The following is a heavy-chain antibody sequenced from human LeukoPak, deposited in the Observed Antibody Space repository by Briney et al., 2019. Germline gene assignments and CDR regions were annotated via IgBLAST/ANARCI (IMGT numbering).Heavy chain of an antibody. Sequence: GASVKVSCKASGYTFTGYYMHWVRQAPGQGLEWMGRINPNSGGTKYAHKFQGRVTMTRDTSISTAYMELSRLRSDDTAVYYCTRGWSAFDIWGQGTMVTVSS. CDR3: TRGWSAFDI. V-gene: IGHV1-2*06. J-gene: IGHJ3*02. CDR2: INPNSGGT. CDR1: GYTFTGYY. D-gene: IGHD3-3*01.